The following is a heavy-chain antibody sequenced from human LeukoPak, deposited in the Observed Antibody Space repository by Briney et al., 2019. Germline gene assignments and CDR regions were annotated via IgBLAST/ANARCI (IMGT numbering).Heavy chain of an antibody. Sequence: GGSLRLSCAASGFTVSSNYMSWVRQAPGKGLEWVSVIYSGGSTYYADSVKGRFTISRDNSKNTLYLQMNSLRAEDTAVYYCARDLTSYSNYVYYYYGMDVWGQGTTATVSS. CDR1: GFTVSSNY. V-gene: IGHV3-66*01. CDR2: IYSGGST. D-gene: IGHD4-4*01. J-gene: IGHJ6*02. CDR3: ARDLTSYSNYVYYYYGMDV.